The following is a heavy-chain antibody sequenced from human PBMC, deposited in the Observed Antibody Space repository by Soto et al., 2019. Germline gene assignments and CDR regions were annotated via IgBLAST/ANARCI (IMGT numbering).Heavy chain of an antibody. Sequence: QVQLVQSGAEVKKPGASVKVSCKASGYTFTSYDINWVRQATGHGLEWMGWMNPNSGNTGYAQKFHGRVTMTRNTSLSTADMELSSLRSEDTAVYYCARVVAIRLGELRDDYWAQRTLVTVSS. J-gene: IGHJ4*02. CDR1: GYTFTSYD. D-gene: IGHD3-16*01. CDR2: MNPNSGNT. V-gene: IGHV1-8*01. CDR3: ARVVAIRLGELRDDY.